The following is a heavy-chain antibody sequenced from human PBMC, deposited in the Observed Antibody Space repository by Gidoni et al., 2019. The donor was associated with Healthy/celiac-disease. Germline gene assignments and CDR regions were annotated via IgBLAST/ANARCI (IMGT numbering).Heavy chain of an antibody. CDR1: GFTFSSYS. CDR2: ISSSSSYI. D-gene: IGHD2-15*01. CDR3: ARDRGVVAAEDAFDI. V-gene: IGHV3-21*01. Sequence: EVQLVESGGGLVKPGGSLRLSCAASGFTFSSYSMNWVRQAPGKGLEWVSSISSSSSYIYYADSVKGRFTISRDNAKNSLYLQMNSLRAEDTAVYYCARDRGVVAAEDAFDIWGQGTMVTVSS. J-gene: IGHJ3*02.